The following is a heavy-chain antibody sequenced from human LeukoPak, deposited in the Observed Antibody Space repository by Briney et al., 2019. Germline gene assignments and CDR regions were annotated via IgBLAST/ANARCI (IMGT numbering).Heavy chain of an antibody. J-gene: IGHJ4*02. CDR3: ARAPTFSGWFDY. CDR2: IYYSGST. V-gene: IGHV4-59*01. CDR1: GGSISSYY. Sequence: PSETLSLTCTVSGGSISSYYWSWIRQPPGKGLEWIGYIYYSGSTNYNPSLKSRVTISVDTSKNQFSLKLSSVTAADTAVYYCARAPTFSGWFDYWGQGTLVTVSS. D-gene: IGHD6-19*01.